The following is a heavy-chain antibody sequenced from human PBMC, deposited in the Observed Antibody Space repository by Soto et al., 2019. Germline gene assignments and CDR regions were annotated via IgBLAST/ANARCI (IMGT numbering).Heavy chain of an antibody. CDR1: GGSISSGGYS. CDR2: IYHSGST. D-gene: IGHD2-2*01. CDR3: TRSSSTVTTLDY. Sequence: QLQLQESGSGLVKPSQTLSLTCAVSGGSISSGGYSWSWIRQPPGKGLEWVGYIYHSGSTYYNPSLKSRVTISIDRSKNQFSLKLSSVTAADTAVYYCTRSSSTVTTLDYWGPGSLVTVSS. J-gene: IGHJ4*02. V-gene: IGHV4-30-2*01.